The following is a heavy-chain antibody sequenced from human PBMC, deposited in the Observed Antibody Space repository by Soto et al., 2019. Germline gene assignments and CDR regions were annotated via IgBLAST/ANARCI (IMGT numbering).Heavy chain of an antibody. CDR2: ISGSGDTI. CDR3: ARSHGSDY. J-gene: IGHJ4*02. V-gene: IGHV3-48*03. D-gene: IGHD3-10*01. Sequence: GGSLRLSCEASGFTFGSFQMNWVRQAPGRGLEWISHISGSGDTIYYADSVKGRFTISRDNAKDSLALHMNSLRAEDTGVYFCARSHGSDYWGQGTLVTVSS. CDR1: GFTFGSFQ.